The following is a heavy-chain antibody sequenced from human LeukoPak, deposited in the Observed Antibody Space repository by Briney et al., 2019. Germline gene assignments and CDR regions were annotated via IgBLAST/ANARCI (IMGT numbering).Heavy chain of an antibody. Sequence: SETLSLTCAVHGGSFSGYYWSWIRQPPGKGLEWIGEINHSGSTNYNPSLKSRVTISVATSKTQFSLKLSSVTAAATAVYYCARGRGGSSRWHHYYYYCYMDVWGKGTTVTVSS. CDR3: ARGRGGSSRWHHYYYYCYMDV. V-gene: IGHV4-34*01. CDR2: INHSGST. J-gene: IGHJ6*03. CDR1: GGSFSGYY. D-gene: IGHD6-13*01.